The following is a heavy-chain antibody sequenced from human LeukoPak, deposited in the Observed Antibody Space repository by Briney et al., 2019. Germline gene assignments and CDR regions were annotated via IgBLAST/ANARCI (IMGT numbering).Heavy chain of an antibody. CDR1: GGSFSGYY. J-gene: IGHJ4*02. Sequence: SETLSLTCAVYGGSFSGYYWSWIRQPPGKGLEWIGEINHSGNTNYNPSLKSRVTISVDTSKNQFSLKLSSVTAADTAVYYCARVRRLRAYFDYWGQGTLVTVSS. CDR2: INHSGNT. D-gene: IGHD5-12*01. CDR3: ARVRRLRAYFDY. V-gene: IGHV4-34*01.